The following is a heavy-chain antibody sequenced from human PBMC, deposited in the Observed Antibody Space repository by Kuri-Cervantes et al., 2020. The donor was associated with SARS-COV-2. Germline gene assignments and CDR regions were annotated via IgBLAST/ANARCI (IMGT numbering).Heavy chain of an antibody. J-gene: IGHJ4*02. CDR1: GGPISSDAYY. Sequence: LRLSCTVSGGPISSDAYYWSWIRQPAGKGLEWIGRIYTSGSTNYNPSLKSRVTMSVDTSKNQFSLKLSSVTAADTAVYYCARASSIVVVPAAPFDYWGQGTLVTVSS. D-gene: IGHD2-2*01. CDR2: IYTSGST. V-gene: IGHV4-61*02. CDR3: ARASSIVVVPAAPFDY.